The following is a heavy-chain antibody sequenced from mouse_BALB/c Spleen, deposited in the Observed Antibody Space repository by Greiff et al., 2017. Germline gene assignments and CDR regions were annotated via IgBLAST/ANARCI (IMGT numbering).Heavy chain of an antibody. D-gene: IGHD2-3*01. J-gene: IGHJ2*01. CDR3: AKGGYYDYFDY. CDR2: ISYSGST. Sequence: EVQLQESGPGLVKPSQSLSLTCTVTGYSITSDYAWNWIRQFPGNKLEWMGYISYSGSTSYNPSLKSRISITRDTSKNQFFLQLNSVTTEDTAPYYCAKGGYYDYFDYWGQGTTLTVSA. V-gene: IGHV3-2*02. CDR1: GYSITSDYA.